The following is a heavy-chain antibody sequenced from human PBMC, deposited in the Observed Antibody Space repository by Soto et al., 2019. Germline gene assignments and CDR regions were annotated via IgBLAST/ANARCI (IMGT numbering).Heavy chain of an antibody. Sequence: GASVQVSCKASGYTFTSYGISWVRQAPGQGLEWMGWISAYNGNTKYAQKLQGRVTMTTDTSTSTAYMELRSLRSDDTAVYYCARLEVYVDHYYYYYGMDVWGQGTTVTVSS. CDR1: GYTFTSYG. CDR3: ARLEVYVDHYYYYYGMDV. V-gene: IGHV1-18*04. CDR2: ISAYNGNT. J-gene: IGHJ6*02. D-gene: IGHD2-8*01.